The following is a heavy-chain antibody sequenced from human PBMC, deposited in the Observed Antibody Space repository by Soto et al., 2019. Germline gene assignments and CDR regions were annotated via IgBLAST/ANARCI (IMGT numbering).Heavy chain of an antibody. CDR3: AKDSTAYSSSYDFDY. Sequence: EVQLLESGGGLVQPGGSLRLSCVASGFTFSSYAMSWVRQAPGKGLEWVSGISGSGGSTYYADSVKGRFTISRDNSKNTLYQQMNSLRAEDTAVYYCAKDSTAYSSSYDFDYWGQGTLVTVSS. J-gene: IGHJ4*02. V-gene: IGHV3-23*01. CDR2: ISGSGGST. D-gene: IGHD6-6*01. CDR1: GFTFSSYA.